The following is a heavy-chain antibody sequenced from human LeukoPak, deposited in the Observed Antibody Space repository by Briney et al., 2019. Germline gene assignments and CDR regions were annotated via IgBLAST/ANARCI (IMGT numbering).Heavy chain of an antibody. V-gene: IGHV4-34*01. D-gene: IGHD3-10*01. J-gene: IGHJ4*02. CDR2: INHSGST. Sequence: ASETLSLTCAVYGGSFSGYYWSWIRQPPGKGLEWLGDINHSGSTNYNPSLKSRVTISVDTSKNQFSLKLSSVTAADTAVYYCARHLFPGSYYYWGQGTLVTVSS. CDR1: GGSFSGYY. CDR3: ARHLFPGSYYY.